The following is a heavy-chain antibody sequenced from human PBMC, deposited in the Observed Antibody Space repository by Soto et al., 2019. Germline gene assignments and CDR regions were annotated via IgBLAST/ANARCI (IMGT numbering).Heavy chain of an antibody. CDR3: ATTGLGGNSGGDSFDI. J-gene: IGHJ3*02. CDR1: GFTFSSYG. D-gene: IGHD2-21*02. CDR2: IWYDGSNK. Sequence: QVQLVESGGGVVQPGRSLRLSCAAHGFTFSSYGMHWVRQAPGKGLEWVAVIWYDGSNKYYADSVKGRFTISRDNSKNTLYLQLNSLRAEDTAVYYCATTGLGGNSGGDSFDIWGQGTMVTVSS. V-gene: IGHV3-33*01.